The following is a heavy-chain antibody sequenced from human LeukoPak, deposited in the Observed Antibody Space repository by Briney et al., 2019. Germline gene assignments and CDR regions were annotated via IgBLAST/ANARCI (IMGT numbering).Heavy chain of an antibody. V-gene: IGHV4-34*01. CDR2: INHSGST. Sequence: SETLSLTCAVYGGSFSGYYWSWLRQPPGKGLEWIGEINHSGSTNYNPSLKSRVTISVDTSKNQFSLKLRSVTAADTAVYYCAIASYGSGSWYFDYWGQGTLVTVSS. CDR3: AIASYGSGSWYFDY. J-gene: IGHJ4*02. D-gene: IGHD3-10*01. CDR1: GGSFSGYY.